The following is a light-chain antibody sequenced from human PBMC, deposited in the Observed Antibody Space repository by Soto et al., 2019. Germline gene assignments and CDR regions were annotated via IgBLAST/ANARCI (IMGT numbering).Light chain of an antibody. CDR1: QSVSSSY. Sequence: EIVLTQSPGTLSSSPGERATLSCRASQSVSSSYLAWYQQKPGQAPRLLIYGASSRATGIPDRFSGSGSGTYFTLTISRLEPEDFAVYDCQQYGSSRAFGQGTKVEIK. CDR3: QQYGSSRA. J-gene: IGKJ1*01. V-gene: IGKV3-20*01. CDR2: GAS.